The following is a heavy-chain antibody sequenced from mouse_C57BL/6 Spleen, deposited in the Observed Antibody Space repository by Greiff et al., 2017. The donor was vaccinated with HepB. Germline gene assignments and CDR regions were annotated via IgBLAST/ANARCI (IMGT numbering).Heavy chain of an antibody. CDR2: IYPRSGNT. Sequence: VKLQESGAELARPGASVKLSCKASGYTFTSYGISWVKQRTGQGLEWIGEIYPRSGNTYYNEKFKGKATLTADKSSSTAYMELRSLTSEDSAVYFCARDPTTVVPVCGTGTTVTVSS. V-gene: IGHV1-81*01. D-gene: IGHD1-1*01. CDR3: ARDPTTVVPV. CDR1: GYTFTSYG. J-gene: IGHJ1*03.